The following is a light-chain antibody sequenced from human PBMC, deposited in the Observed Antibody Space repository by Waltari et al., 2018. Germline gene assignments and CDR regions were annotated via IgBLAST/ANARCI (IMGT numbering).Light chain of an antibody. V-gene: IGKV3-11*01. CDR2: DAS. J-gene: IGKJ5*01. CDR1: QSVGAN. Sequence: EIVLTQSPATLSLSPGQRGTLSCRASQSVGANLAWYQQKPGQAPRLLIYDASNRATGIPARFSGSGSGTDFTLTISSLEPEDFAVYYCQQRRTWPSITFGQGTRLEI. CDR3: QQRRTWPSIT.